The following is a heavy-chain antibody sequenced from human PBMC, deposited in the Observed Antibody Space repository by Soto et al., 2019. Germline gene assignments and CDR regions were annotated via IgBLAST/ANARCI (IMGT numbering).Heavy chain of an antibody. V-gene: IGHV3-33*01. CDR3: ARDHTPYYYYGMDV. J-gene: IGHJ6*02. Sequence: QVQLVESGGGVVQPGRSLRLSCAASGFTFSSYGMHWVRQAPGKGLEWVAVIWYDGSNKYYADSVKGRFTISRDNSKNTLYLQMNSLRAEDTAVYYCARDHTPYYYYGMDVWGQGTTFTVSS. D-gene: IGHD2-2*02. CDR1: GFTFSSYG. CDR2: IWYDGSNK.